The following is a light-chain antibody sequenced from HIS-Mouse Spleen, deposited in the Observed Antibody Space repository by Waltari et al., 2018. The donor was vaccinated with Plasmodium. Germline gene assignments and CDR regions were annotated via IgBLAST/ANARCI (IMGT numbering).Light chain of an antibody. V-gene: IGLV4-69*01. CDR2: LNSDGSH. Sequence: QLVLTQSPSASASLGASVKLTCTLSSGHSSYAIAWHPQQPEKGPRYLMKLNSDGSHSKGDGIPERFSGSSSGAGRYLTSSSLQSEDEADYYCQTWGTGMGVCGGGTKLTVL. CDR1: SGHSSYA. J-gene: IGLJ2*01. CDR3: QTWGTGMGV.